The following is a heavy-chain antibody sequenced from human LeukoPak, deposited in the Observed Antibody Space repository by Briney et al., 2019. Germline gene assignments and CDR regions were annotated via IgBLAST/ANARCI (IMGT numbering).Heavy chain of an antibody. CDR3: ARTLPWRYSYGTYYFDY. CDR2: INPNSGGT. V-gene: IGHV1-2*02. J-gene: IGHJ4*02. CDR1: GYTFTGYY. D-gene: IGHD5-18*01. Sequence: GASVKVSCKASGYTFTGYYMHWVRQAPGQGLEWMGWINPNSGGTNYAQKFQGRATMTRDTSISTAYMELSRLRSDDTAVYYCARTLPWRYSYGTYYFDYWGQGTLVTVSS.